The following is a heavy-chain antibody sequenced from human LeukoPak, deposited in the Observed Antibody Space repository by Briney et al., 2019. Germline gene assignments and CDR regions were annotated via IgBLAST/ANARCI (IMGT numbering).Heavy chain of an antibody. J-gene: IGHJ6*03. CDR2: ISYDGSNK. CDR3: ARDRQPIMPYYYMDV. V-gene: IGHV3-30*04. CDR1: GFTFSSYA. D-gene: IGHD1-14*01. Sequence: QTGGSLRLSCVASGFTFSSYAMHWVRQAPGKGLEWVAVISYDGSNKYYTDSVKGRFTIYRDNSKNTLYLQMNSLRAEDTAVYYCARDRQPIMPYYYMDVWGKGTTVTVSS.